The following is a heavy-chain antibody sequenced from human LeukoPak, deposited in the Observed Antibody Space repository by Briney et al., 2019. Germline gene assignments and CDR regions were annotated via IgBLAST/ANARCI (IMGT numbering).Heavy chain of an antibody. CDR2: IYYSGST. CDR1: GGSISSSSYY. J-gene: IGHJ4*02. D-gene: IGHD3-10*01. V-gene: IGHV4-39*01. Sequence: PSETLSLTCTVFGGSISSSSYYWGWIRQPPGKGLEWIGSIYYSGSTYYNPSLKSRVTISVDTSKNQISLKLSSVTAADTAVYYCARHRGDYYGSGSYYPGPFDYWGQGTLVTVSS. CDR3: ARHRGDYYGSGSYYPGPFDY.